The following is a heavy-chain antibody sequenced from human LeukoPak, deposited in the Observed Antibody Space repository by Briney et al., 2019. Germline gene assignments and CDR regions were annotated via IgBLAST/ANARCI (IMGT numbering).Heavy chain of an antibody. Sequence: GGSLRLSCAASGFTFHDHAMHWVRQAPGKGLEWVSLISGDGGRTYYADSVKGRFTISRDNSKNSLYLRMNSLRTEDTALYYCVEDKSGVGIDYWGQRTLVTVSS. J-gene: IGHJ4*02. D-gene: IGHD2-8*01. V-gene: IGHV3-43*02. CDR1: GFTFHDHA. CDR2: ISGDGGRT. CDR3: VEDKSGVGIDY.